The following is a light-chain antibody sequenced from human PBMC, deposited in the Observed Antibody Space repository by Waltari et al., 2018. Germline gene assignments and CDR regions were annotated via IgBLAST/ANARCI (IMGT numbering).Light chain of an antibody. Sequence: QSALTQPASVSGSPGQSITISCIGTSSDVGFYNFVSWYQQHPGEAPKLMIYDVNNWSLWVSSRFSVSNSGNTASLTISGLQAEDYADYYCISYTSSHTWVFGVGTKVTVL. CDR3: ISYTSSHTWV. J-gene: IGLJ3*02. V-gene: IGLV2-14*03. CDR1: SSDVGFYNF. CDR2: DVN.